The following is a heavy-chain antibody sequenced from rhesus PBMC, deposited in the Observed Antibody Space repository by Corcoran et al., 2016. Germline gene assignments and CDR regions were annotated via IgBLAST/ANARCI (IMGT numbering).Heavy chain of an antibody. V-gene: IGHV4S7*01. CDR3: ARALHISGWYWYFDL. D-gene: IGHD6-31*01. CDR1: GGSISGYYL. Sequence: QVQLQESGPGVVKPSETLSLTCAVSGGSISGYYLWSWIRQPPGKGLEWIGYIFGGSGITTYNPSPNSRVISSIGTSKNQFSLKLGSVTAADTAVYYCARALHISGWYWYFDLWGPGTPITISS. J-gene: IGHJ2*01. CDR2: IFGGSGIT.